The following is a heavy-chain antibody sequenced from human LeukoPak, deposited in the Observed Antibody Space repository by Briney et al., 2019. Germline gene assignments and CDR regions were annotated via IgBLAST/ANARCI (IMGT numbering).Heavy chain of an antibody. CDR1: GYTLTELS. V-gene: IGHV1-24*01. D-gene: IGHD3-22*01. CDR3: ATVNWSSGYYPFDY. Sequence: ASVKVSCKVSGYTLTELSMHWVRQAPGKGLEWMGGFDPEDGETIYAQKFQGRVTMTEDTSTDTAYMELSSLRSGDTAVYYCATVNWSSGYYPFDYWGQGTLVTVSS. J-gene: IGHJ4*02. CDR2: FDPEDGET.